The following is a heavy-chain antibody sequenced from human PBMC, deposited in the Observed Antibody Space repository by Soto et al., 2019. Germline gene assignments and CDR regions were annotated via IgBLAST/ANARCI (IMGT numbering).Heavy chain of an antibody. Sequence: EVQLAESGGGLVQPGGSLKLSCAASGFTFSDSAMHWVRQASGEGLEWLGRIRSKGNNYATEYGASLKGRFTISRDDSKKTTYLQMSNLNTEDTAVYYCVRYSRTLGWFFDPWGRGTLVTVSS. D-gene: IGHD2-21*01. CDR2: IRSKGNNYAT. V-gene: IGHV3-73*02. J-gene: IGHJ2*01. CDR1: GFTFSDSA. CDR3: VRYSRTLGWFFDP.